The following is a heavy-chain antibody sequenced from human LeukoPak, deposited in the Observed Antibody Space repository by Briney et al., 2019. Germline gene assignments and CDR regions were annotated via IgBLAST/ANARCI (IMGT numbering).Heavy chain of an antibody. V-gene: IGHV1-2*02. CDR3: AKDVCRYSSGCLGFDY. CDR1: GYTFTGYY. J-gene: IGHJ4*02. D-gene: IGHD6-19*01. CDR2: INPNSGGT. Sequence: ASVKVSCKASGYTFTGYYMHWVRQAPGQGLEWMGWINPNSGGTNYAQKFQGRVTMTRDTSISTAYMELSRLRSDDTAVYYCAKDVCRYSSGCLGFDYWGQGTRVIVSS.